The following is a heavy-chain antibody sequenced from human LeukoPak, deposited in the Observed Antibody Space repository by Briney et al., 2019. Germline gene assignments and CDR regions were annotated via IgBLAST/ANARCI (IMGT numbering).Heavy chain of an antibody. Sequence: SETLSLTCTVSGGSISSSSYYWGWIRQPPGKGLEWIGSIYYSGSTYYNPSLKSRVTISVDTSKNQFSLKLSSVTAADTAVYYCARWRADSSGRLEAFDIWGQGTMVTVSS. V-gene: IGHV4-39*07. J-gene: IGHJ3*02. CDR1: GGSISSSSYY. CDR2: IYYSGST. D-gene: IGHD3-22*01. CDR3: ARWRADSSGRLEAFDI.